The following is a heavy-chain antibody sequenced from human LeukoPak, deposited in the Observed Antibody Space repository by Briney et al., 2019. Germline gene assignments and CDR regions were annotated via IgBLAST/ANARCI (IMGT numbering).Heavy chain of an antibody. V-gene: IGHV1-46*01. J-gene: IGHJ4*02. CDR2: INPSGGST. CDR3: ARGSGSYYNVIKARAYYFDY. CDR1: GYTFTSYY. D-gene: IGHD3-10*01. Sequence: ASVKVSCKASGYTFTSYYMHWVRQAPGQGLAWMGIINPSGGSTSYAQKFQGRVTMTRDTSTSTVYMELSSLRSEDTAVYYCARGSGSYYNVIKARAYYFDYWGQGTLVTVSS.